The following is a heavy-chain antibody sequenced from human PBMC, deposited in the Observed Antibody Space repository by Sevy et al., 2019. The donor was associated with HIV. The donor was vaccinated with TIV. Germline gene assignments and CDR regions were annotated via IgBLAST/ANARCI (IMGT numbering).Heavy chain of an antibody. CDR3: AREGCTKPHDY. J-gene: IGHJ4*02. CDR2: FSFGCAKI. V-gene: IGHV3-23*01. Sequence: GGPLRLSCAASGSTFTNYSMSSIRQTQGQGLERVSTFSFGCAKINYAESVKGRFTISRDDSRNTFYLQMNSLRAEDTAIYYCAREGCTKPHDYWGQGTVVTVSS. D-gene: IGHD2-8*01. CDR1: GSTFTNYS.